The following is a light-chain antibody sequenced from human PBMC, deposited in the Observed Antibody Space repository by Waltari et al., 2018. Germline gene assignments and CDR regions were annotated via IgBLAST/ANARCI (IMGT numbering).Light chain of an antibody. CDR2: EVN. J-gene: IGLJ3*02. Sequence: QSALTQPPSASGSPGQSVTISCTGTSSDIGGFNYVPWYQQNPGQAPKLLIYEVNKRPSGIPDRFSGSKSGNAASLTVSGLQAEDEAEYYCSSYGGRNNLLFGEGTKLTVL. V-gene: IGLV2-8*01. CDR3: SSYGGRNNLL. CDR1: SSDIGGFNY.